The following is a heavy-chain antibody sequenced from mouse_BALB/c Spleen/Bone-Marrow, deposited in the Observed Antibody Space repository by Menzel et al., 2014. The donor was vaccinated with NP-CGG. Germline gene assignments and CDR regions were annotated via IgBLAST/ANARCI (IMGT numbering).Heavy chain of an antibody. CDR1: GNTFTSYY. J-gene: IGHJ2*01. V-gene: IGHV1S81*02. CDR2: INPSNGGT. CDR3: TRLSLLRGYFDY. Sequence: QVQLKDSGAELVKPGTSVKLSCKASGNTFTSYYIYWVKQRPGQGLKWIGEINPSNGGTNFNEKFKSKATLTVDKSSSTAYMQLSSLTSEDSAVYYCTRLSLLRGYFDYWGQGTTLTVSS. D-gene: IGHD1-2*01.